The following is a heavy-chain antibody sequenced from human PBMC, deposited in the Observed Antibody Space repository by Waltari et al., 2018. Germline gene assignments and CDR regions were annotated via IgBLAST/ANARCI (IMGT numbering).Heavy chain of an antibody. CDR2: IYYSGDT. Sequence: QLQLQESGPGLVTPSETLSLTCSVSGDSILSTYYYWGWIRQPPGKGLEWIGSIYYSGDTFYSPSLSSRVTISVDTSKNQFSLKLTSVTAADTALYYCARVTSEFRSPYFYFDLWGRGTLVTVSA. J-gene: IGHJ2*01. CDR1: GDSILSTYYY. V-gene: IGHV4-39*07. CDR3: ARVTSEFRSPYFYFDL.